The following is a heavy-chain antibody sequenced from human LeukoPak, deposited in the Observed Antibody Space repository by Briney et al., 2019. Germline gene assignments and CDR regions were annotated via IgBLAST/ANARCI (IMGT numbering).Heavy chain of an antibody. Sequence: GGSLRLSCAASGFTFSSYSMNWVRQAPGKGLEWVSYISSSSSAIYYADSVKGRFTISRDNAKNSLYLQMNSLSDGDTAVSYWARVVGELFDYWGQGTLVTVSS. V-gene: IGHV3-48*02. CDR2: ISSSSSAI. J-gene: IGHJ4*02. CDR1: GFTFSSYS. D-gene: IGHD3-16*01. CDR3: ARVVGELFDY.